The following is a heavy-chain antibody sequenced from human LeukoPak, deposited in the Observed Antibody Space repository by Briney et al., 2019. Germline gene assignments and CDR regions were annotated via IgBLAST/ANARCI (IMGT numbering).Heavy chain of an antibody. CDR3: ARFPGENWGWGGDY. D-gene: IGHD7-27*01. CDR1: GGSISSGSYY. J-gene: IGHJ4*02. Sequence: SETLSLTCTVSGGSISSGSYYWSWLRQPAGKGLEWIGRIYTSGSTNYNPSLKSRVTISVDTSKNQFSLKLSSVTAADTAVYYCARFPGENWGWGGDYWGQGTLVTVSS. CDR2: IYTSGST. V-gene: IGHV4-61*02.